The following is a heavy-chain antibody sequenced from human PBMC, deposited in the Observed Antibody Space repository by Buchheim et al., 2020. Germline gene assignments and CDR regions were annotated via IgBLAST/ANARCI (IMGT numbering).Heavy chain of an antibody. Sequence: QLQLQESGSGLVKPSQTLSLTCAVSGGSISSGGYSWSWIRQPPGKGLEWIGYIYHSGSTYYNPSLKSRVTISVDRSKNQFSMKLSSGTAADTAVYYCARAIRYFDWTNDPPSYFDYWGQGTL. CDR2: IYHSGST. CDR1: GGSISSGGYS. J-gene: IGHJ4*02. D-gene: IGHD3-9*01. V-gene: IGHV4-30-2*01. CDR3: ARAIRYFDWTNDPPSYFDY.